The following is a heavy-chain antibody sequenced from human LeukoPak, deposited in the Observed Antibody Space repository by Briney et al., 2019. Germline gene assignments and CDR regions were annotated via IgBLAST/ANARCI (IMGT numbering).Heavy chain of an antibody. CDR1: GFTFSSYA. V-gene: IGHV3-23*01. J-gene: IGHJ5*02. D-gene: IGHD4-17*01. CDR2: ISGSGGST. Sequence: GGSLRLSCEASGFTFSSYAMSWVRQAPGKGLEWVSAISGSGGSTYYADSVKGRFTISRDNSKNTLYLQMNSLRAEGTAVYYCAKDMEATVTINWFDPWGQGTLVTVSS. CDR3: AKDMEATVTINWFDP.